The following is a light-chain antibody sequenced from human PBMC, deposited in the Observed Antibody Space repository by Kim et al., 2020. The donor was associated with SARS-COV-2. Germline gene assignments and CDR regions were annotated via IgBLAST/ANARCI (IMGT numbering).Light chain of an antibody. J-gene: IGLJ1*01. CDR3: CSHAGRYTWV. V-gene: IGLV2-11*03. CDR1: SRDVGGYKS. CDR2: DVS. Sequence: GHEITIPDSGTSRDVGGYKSVSCDKPDPGQATKLMIFDVSKRPSGVPDRFSGSKSGNTASLTISGLQAEDEADYYCCSHAGRYTWVFGTGTKVTVL.